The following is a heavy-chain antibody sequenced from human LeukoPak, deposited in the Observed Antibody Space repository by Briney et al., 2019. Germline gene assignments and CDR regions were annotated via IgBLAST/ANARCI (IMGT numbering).Heavy chain of an antibody. J-gene: IGHJ4*02. CDR3: AREYYYDSSGYDY. CDR2: INGDGSTS. D-gene: IGHD3-22*01. V-gene: IGHV3-74*01. Sequence: GGSLRLSCAASGFTFYSYWMHWVRQAPGKGLVWVSCINGDGSTSNYADSVKGRFTISRDNAKNTLYLQMHSLRAEDTAVYYCAREYYYDSSGYDYWGQGTLVTVSP. CDR1: GFTFYSYW.